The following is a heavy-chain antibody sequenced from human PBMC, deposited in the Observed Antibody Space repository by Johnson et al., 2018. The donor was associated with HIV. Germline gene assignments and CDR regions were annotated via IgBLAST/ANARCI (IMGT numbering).Heavy chain of an antibody. CDR3: AREPEGAPPLGAFDI. CDR2: ISSGGTT. J-gene: IGHJ3*02. Sequence: QVQLVESGGGVVQPGRSLRLSCAASGFTFSSYGMHWVRQAPGKGLEWVSVISSGGTTYYADSVKGRFTVSRDNSKNTLYLQMNSLRAEDTAVYYCAREPEGAPPLGAFDIWGQGTMVTVAS. V-gene: IGHV3-NL1*01. D-gene: IGHD3-16*01. CDR1: GFTFSSYG.